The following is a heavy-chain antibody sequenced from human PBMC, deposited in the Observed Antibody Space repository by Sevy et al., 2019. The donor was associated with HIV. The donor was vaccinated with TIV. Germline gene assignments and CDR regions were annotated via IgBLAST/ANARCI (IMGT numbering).Heavy chain of an antibody. J-gene: IGHJ4*02. CDR3: ARAVREITTLRSDY. V-gene: IGHV3-21*01. Sequence: GGSLRLSCAASGFTFSSYRMTWVRQAPGKGLEWVSCISSTSAYINYADSVKGRFTISRDNAKNLLYLQMDSLRAEDTAGYYCARAVREITTLRSDYCGQGTLITVSS. CDR1: GFTFSSYR. D-gene: IGHD3-10*01. CDR2: ISSTSAYI.